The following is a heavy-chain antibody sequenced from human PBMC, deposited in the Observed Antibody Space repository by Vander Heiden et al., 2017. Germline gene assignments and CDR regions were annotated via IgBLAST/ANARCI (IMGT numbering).Heavy chain of an antibody. D-gene: IGHD2-21*02. V-gene: IGHV3-11*01. CDR3: ARVLRGGNSGYAFDF. CDR1: GFTFSDYY. J-gene: IGHJ3*01. Sequence: QVRLVESGGGLVKPGGSLRLSCAASGFTFSDYYMAWIRQAPGKGLEWVSYISGDFVIYYADSVNGRFTISRDNAKNSLYLHIDSLGAEDTAMYYCARVLRGGNSGYAFDFWGQGTLVTVSS. CDR2: ISGDFVI.